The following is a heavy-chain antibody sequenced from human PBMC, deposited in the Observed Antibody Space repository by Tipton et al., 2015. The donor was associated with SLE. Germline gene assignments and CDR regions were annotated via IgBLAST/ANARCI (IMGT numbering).Heavy chain of an antibody. Sequence: TLSLTCTVSGYSNSSGFYWGWIRQPPGKGLEWIGNIYHSGSTFYNPSLKSRVTVSVDTSKNQFSLKLSSVTAADTAVYYCARGDGYNFDYWGQGTLVTVSS. D-gene: IGHD5-24*01. CDR3: ARGDGYNFDY. J-gene: IGHJ4*02. CDR2: IYHSGST. CDR1: GYSNSSGFY. V-gene: IGHV4-38-2*02.